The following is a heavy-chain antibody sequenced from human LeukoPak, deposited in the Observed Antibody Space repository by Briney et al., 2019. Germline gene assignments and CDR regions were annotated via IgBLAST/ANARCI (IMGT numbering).Heavy chain of an antibody. CDR2: ISYDGSNK. CDR1: GFTFSSYA. CDR3: ARVRYYGSGSYVFDP. D-gene: IGHD3-10*01. Sequence: GGSLRLSCAASGFTFSSYAMHWVRQAPGKGLEWVAVISYDGSNKYYADSVKGRFTISRDNSKNTLYLQMNSLRAEDTAVYYCARVRYYGSGSYVFDPWGQGTLVTVSS. J-gene: IGHJ5*02. V-gene: IGHV3-30-3*01.